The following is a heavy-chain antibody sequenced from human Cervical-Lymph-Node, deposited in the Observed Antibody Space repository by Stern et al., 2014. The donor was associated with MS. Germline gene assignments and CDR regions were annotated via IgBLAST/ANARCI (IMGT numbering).Heavy chain of an antibody. J-gene: IGHJ1*01. CDR3: ANPLPYAN. CDR2: VNPTDGRT. V-gene: IGHV1-46*03. CDR1: GDTFARYP. D-gene: IGHD4-17*01. Sequence: QVQLVQSGAEVKKPGASVKVSCKASGDTFARYPIHWLRQAPGQGPVWMGIVNPTDGRTTYAQTFKGRITMTRDTSTRTVYMELSSLRAEDTAMYFCANPLPYANWGQGTRVTVS.